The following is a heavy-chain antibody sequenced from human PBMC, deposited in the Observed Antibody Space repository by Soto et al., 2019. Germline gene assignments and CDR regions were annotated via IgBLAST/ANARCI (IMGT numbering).Heavy chain of an antibody. CDR3: ARVFGYGGNSGFDY. CDR1: GGSFSGYY. J-gene: IGHJ4*02. V-gene: IGHV4-34*01. Sequence: SETLSLTCAVYGGSFSGYYWSWIRQPPGKGLEWIGYIYYSGSTYYNPSLKSRVTISVDTSKNQFSLKLSSVTAADTAVYYCARVFGYGGNSGFDYWGQGTLVTVSS. CDR2: IYYSGST. D-gene: IGHD4-17*01.